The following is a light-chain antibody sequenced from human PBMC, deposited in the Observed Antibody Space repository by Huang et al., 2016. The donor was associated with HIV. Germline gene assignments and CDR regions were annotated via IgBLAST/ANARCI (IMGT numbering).Light chain of an antibody. CDR2: DAS. CDR1: QTVSSY. J-gene: IGKJ4*01. V-gene: IGKV3-11*01. CDR3: QLRSTWPGDT. Sequence: EIVLTQSPATLSLSPGERATLSCRASQTVSSYLAWYQQKPGQAPRRLIYDASNRATGIPDRFSGSGSVTDFTLTISSLEPEAFAVYYCQLRSTWPGDTFGGGTKVEIK.